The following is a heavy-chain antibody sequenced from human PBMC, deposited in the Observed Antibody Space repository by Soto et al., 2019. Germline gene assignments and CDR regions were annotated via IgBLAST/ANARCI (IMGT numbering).Heavy chain of an antibody. J-gene: IGHJ4*02. Sequence: GGSLRLSCAASGFTFTNYLMTWVRQTPGKGLEWVSSIDKSGGDTYYADSVKGRFTISRDNSKNTLYLQMNGLRAEDTALYYCAKDTYSRSWYFWGQGTLVTVSS. CDR3: AKDTYSRSWYF. CDR2: IDKSGGDT. V-gene: IGHV3-23*05. CDR1: GFTFTNYL. D-gene: IGHD2-2*01.